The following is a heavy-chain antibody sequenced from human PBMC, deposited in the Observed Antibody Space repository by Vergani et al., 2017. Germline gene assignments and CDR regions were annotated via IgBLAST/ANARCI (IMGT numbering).Heavy chain of an antibody. CDR1: GFSLSTSGMR. J-gene: IGHJ5*02. D-gene: IGHD6-19*01. Sequence: QVTLKESGPALVKPTQTLTLTCTFSGFSLSTSGMRVSWIRQPPGKALEWLARIDWDDDKFYSKSLKTRLTMSKDNSKNQVVLTMTNMGPVDTATYDCARRASYGSGGGFDPWGQGTLVTVSS. V-gene: IGHV2-70*04. CDR3: ARRASYGSGGGFDP. CDR2: IDWDDDK.